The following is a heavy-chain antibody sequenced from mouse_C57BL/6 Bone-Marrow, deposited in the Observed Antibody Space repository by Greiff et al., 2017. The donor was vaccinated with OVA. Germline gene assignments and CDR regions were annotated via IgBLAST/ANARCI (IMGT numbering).Heavy chain of an antibody. Sequence: EVKVEESGGGLVQPGGSLKLSCAASGFTFSDYYMYWVRQTPEKRLEWVAYISNGGGSTYYPDTVKGRFTISRDNAKIALYLQMSRLKSEVTAMYYCARFPLTFYAIDDWGQGTSVTVSS. J-gene: IGHJ4*01. CDR1: GFTFSDYY. CDR3: ARFPLTFYAIDD. V-gene: IGHV5-12*01. CDR2: ISNGGGST. D-gene: IGHD4-1*01.